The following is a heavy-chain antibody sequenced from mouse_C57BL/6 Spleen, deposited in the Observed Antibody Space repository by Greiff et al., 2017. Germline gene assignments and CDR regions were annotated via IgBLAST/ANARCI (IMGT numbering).Heavy chain of an antibody. J-gene: IGHJ2*01. CDR3: ARFGTGDYFDY. D-gene: IGHD4-1*01. CDR1: GYAFSSYW. V-gene: IGHV1-80*01. Sequence: VQLQQSGAELVKPGASVKISCKASGYAFSSYWMNWVKQRPGKGLEWIGQIYPGDGDTNYNGKFKGKATLTADKSSSTAYMQLSSLTSEDSAVYFCARFGTGDYFDYWGQGTTLTVSS. CDR2: IYPGDGDT.